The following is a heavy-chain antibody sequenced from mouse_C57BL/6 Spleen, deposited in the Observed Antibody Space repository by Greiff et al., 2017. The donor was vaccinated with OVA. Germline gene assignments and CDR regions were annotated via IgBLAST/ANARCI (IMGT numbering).Heavy chain of an antibody. Sequence: QVQLKQPGAELVKPGASVKLSCKASGYTFTSYWMHWVKQRPGQGLEWIGMIHPNSGSTNYNEKFKSKATLTVDKSSSTAYMQLSSLTSEDSAVYYCARRDGNYNYYAMDYWGQGTSVTVSS. J-gene: IGHJ4*01. V-gene: IGHV1-64*01. CDR3: ARRDGNYNYYAMDY. CDR1: GYTFTSYW. D-gene: IGHD2-1*01. CDR2: IHPNSGST.